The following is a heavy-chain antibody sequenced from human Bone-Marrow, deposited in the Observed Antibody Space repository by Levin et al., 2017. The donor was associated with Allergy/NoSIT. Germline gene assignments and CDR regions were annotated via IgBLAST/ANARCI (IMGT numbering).Heavy chain of an antibody. CDR1: GFTFDDYG. Sequence: GGSLRLSCTASGFTFDDYGMYWVRQVPGKGLEWVSAITWNSGGIAYADSVKGRFTISRDNAKNSLFLQMNSLRAEDTALYYCAKDTTPLNANFDALDMWGQGTMVAVSS. D-gene: IGHD1-7*01. CDR2: ITWNSGGI. CDR3: AKDTTPLNANFDALDM. J-gene: IGHJ3*02. V-gene: IGHV3-9*01.